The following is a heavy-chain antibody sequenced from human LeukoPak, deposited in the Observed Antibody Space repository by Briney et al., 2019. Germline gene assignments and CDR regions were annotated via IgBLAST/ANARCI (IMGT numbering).Heavy chain of an antibody. V-gene: IGHV4-59*01. D-gene: IGHD3-22*01. CDR1: GGSISSYY. J-gene: IGHJ4*02. Sequence: SETLSLTCTVSGGSISSYYWSWIRQPPGKGLEWIGYIYYSGSTNYNPSLKSRVTISVDTSKNQSSLKLSSVTAADTAVYYCARDQDSSGYYLDYWGQGTLVTVSS. CDR3: ARDQDSSGYYLDY. CDR2: IYYSGST.